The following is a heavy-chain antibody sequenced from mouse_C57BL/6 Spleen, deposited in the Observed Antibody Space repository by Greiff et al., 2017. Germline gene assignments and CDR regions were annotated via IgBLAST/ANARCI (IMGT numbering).Heavy chain of an antibody. J-gene: IGHJ2*01. V-gene: IGHV14-2*01. Sequence: VQLQQSGAELVKPGASVKLSCTASGFNIKDYYMHWVKQRTEQGLAWIGRIDPEDGETKYAPKFQGKDTITADTSSNTAYLQLSSLTAEDTAVYYCARWRGYDYDRFDYWGQGTTLTVSS. D-gene: IGHD2-4*01. CDR3: ARWRGYDYDRFDY. CDR2: IDPEDGET. CDR1: GFNIKDYY.